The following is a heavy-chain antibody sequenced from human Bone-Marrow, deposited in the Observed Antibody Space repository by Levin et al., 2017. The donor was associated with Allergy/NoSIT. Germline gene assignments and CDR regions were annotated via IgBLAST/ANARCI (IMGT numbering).Heavy chain of an antibody. D-gene: IGHD2-8*01. CDR3: ARDLGTMADY. CDR1: GFSVSSNY. V-gene: IGHV3-53*01. J-gene: IGHJ4*02. CDR2: IYSGGSA. Sequence: LGESLKISCAASGFSVSSNYMSWVRQAPGKGLEWVSVIYSGGSAYYADSVKGRFTISRDNSKNTLHLQMNSLRAEDTAVYYCARDLGTMADYWGQGTLVTVSS.